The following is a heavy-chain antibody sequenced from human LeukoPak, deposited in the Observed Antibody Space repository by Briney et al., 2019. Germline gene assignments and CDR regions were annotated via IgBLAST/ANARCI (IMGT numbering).Heavy chain of an antibody. Sequence: SETLSLTCTASGGSISSYYWSWIRQPPGKGLEWIGYIYYSGSTNYNPSLKSRVTISVDTSKNQFSLKLSSVTAADTAVYYCARVPFSGSPTAWGQGTLVTVSS. V-gene: IGHV4-59*01. CDR2: IYYSGST. CDR1: GGSISSYY. D-gene: IGHD1-26*01. CDR3: ARVPFSGSPTA. J-gene: IGHJ4*02.